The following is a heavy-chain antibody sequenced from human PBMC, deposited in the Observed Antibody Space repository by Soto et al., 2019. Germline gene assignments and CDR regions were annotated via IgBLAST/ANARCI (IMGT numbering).Heavy chain of an antibody. J-gene: IGHJ6*02. CDR3: ARISESEYYYYYYGMDV. Sequence: QVQLQESGPGLVKPSGTLSLTCAVSGGSISSSNWWRWVRQPPGKGLEWIGEIYHSGSTNYNPSLNSGVTISVDKSKNQFSLKLSSVTAADTAVYYCARISESEYYYYYYGMDVWGQGTTVTVSS. CDR2: IYHSGST. CDR1: GGSISSSNW. V-gene: IGHV4-4*02.